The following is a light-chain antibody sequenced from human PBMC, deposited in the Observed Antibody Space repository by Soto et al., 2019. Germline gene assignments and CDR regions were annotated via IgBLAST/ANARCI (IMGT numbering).Light chain of an antibody. Sequence: EVVLTQSPATLSLSPGERATLSCRASQSISNSLAWYQQKPGQAPRLLIYEASNRATGIPAKFSGTGSGTDFTLTISSLEPEEFAVYYCQQPYNPPPCTFGQGTKLEIK. CDR3: QQPYNPPPCT. CDR2: EAS. J-gene: IGKJ2*02. CDR1: QSISNS. V-gene: IGKV3-11*01.